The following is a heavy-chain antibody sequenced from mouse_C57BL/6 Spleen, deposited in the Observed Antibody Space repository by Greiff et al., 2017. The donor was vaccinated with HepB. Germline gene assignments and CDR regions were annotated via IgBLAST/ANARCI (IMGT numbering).Heavy chain of an antibody. V-gene: IGHV1-69*01. CDR1: GYTFTSYW. CDR3: ARRVYDGYYGWYFDV. Sequence: QVQLQQPGAELVMPGASVKLSCKASGYTFTSYWMHWVKQRPGQGLEWIGEIGPSDSYTNYNQKFKGKSTLTVDKSSSTAYMQLSSLTSEDSAVYYCARRVYDGYYGWYFDVWGTGTTVTVSS. D-gene: IGHD2-3*01. CDR2: IGPSDSYT. J-gene: IGHJ1*03.